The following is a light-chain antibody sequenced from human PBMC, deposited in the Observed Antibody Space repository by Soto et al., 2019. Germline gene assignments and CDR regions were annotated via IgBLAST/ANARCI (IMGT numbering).Light chain of an antibody. Sequence: DIQMTQSPSSLSASVGDRVTITCRASQGISNYLAWYQQKPGKVPKLLIYAASTLQSGVPSRFSGSGSGNDFTLTIRSLQPEDVATYYCQKYNSAPQLTFGGGTKGEIK. CDR3: QKYNSAPQLT. CDR2: AAS. J-gene: IGKJ4*01. V-gene: IGKV1-27*01. CDR1: QGISNY.